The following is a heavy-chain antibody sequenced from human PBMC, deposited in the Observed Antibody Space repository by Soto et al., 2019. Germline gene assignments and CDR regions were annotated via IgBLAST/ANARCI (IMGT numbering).Heavy chain of an antibody. CDR3: SRDRAEAGTYYYGMDV. D-gene: IGHD6-19*01. J-gene: IGHJ6*02. Sequence: SETLSLTCAISGDSVSRNSGAWNWLRQSPWRGLEWLGRTYYRSKWFNDYAVSVKGRITINPDTSKNQFSLQLNSVTPEDTAVYYCSRDRAEAGTYYYGMDVWGQGTTVTVSS. CDR2: TYYRSKWFN. CDR1: GDSVSRNSGA. V-gene: IGHV6-1*01.